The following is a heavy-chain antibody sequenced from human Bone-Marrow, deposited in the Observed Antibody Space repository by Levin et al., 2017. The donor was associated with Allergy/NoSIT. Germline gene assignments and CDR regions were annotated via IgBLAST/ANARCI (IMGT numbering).Heavy chain of an antibody. CDR3: SKEGCSGDSCTHFFDS. CDR2: IGGTTSRT. Sequence: GGSLRLSCEASGFTFSSYAMNWVRQAPGKGLECVSGIGGTTSRTYYTDSVKGRFTISRDNSKSTFYLQMNSLRAEDTAVYFCSKEGCSGDSCTHFFDSWGQGALITVSS. J-gene: IGHJ4*02. CDR1: GFTFSSYA. D-gene: IGHD2-15*01. V-gene: IGHV3-23*01.